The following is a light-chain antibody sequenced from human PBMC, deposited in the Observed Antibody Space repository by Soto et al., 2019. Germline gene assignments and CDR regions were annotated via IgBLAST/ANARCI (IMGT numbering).Light chain of an antibody. J-gene: IGLJ2*01. Sequence: QSALTQPASVSGSPGQSITISCTGTSSDVGRYKLVSWYQQHPGKAPKLMIYEDIERPSGVSNRFSASKSGNTASLTISGLQTEDEADYYCCSYAGGTSVVFGGGTKVTVL. CDR3: CSYAGGTSVV. CDR2: EDI. CDR1: SSDVGRYKL. V-gene: IGLV2-23*01.